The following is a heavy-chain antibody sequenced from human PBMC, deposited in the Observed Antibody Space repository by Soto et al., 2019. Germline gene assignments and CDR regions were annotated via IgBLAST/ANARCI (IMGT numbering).Heavy chain of an antibody. CDR2: ISYDGSNK. J-gene: IGHJ2*01. V-gene: IGHV3-30-3*01. D-gene: IGHD6-19*01. CDR1: GFTFSSYA. Sequence: QVQLVESGGGVVQPGRSLRLSCAASGFTFSSYAMHWVRQAPGKGLEWAAVISYDGSNKYYADSVKGRFTISRDNSKNTLYLQMNSLRAEDTAVYYCARDLRGSGWYWYFDLWGRGTLVTVSS. CDR3: ARDLRGSGWYWYFDL.